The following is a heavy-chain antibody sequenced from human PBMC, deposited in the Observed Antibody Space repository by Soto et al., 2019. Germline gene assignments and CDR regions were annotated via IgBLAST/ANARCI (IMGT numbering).Heavy chain of an antibody. CDR3: ARAPRDIVVVPAATSLNWFDP. Sequence: LSETLSLTCTVSGGSIISYYWSWIRQPPGKGLEWIGYIYYSGSTNYNPSLKSRVTISVDTSKNQFSLKLSSVTAADTAVYYCARAPRDIVVVPAATSLNWFDPWGQGTLVTVSS. D-gene: IGHD2-2*01. J-gene: IGHJ5*02. CDR2: IYYSGST. V-gene: IGHV4-59*08. CDR1: GGSIISYY.